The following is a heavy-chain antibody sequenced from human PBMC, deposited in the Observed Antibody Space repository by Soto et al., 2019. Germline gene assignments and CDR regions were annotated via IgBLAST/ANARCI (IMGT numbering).Heavy chain of an antibody. D-gene: IGHD6-19*01. J-gene: IGHJ6*02. V-gene: IGHV4-39*01. Sequence: SETLSLTCTVSGGSISSSSYYWGWIRQPPGKGLECIGSIYYSGSTYYNPSLKSRVTISVDTSKNQFSLKLSSVTAADTAVYYCAGYPSLIAVAGTGVNYYGMDVWGQGTTVTVSS. CDR1: GGSISSSSYY. CDR3: AGYPSLIAVAGTGVNYYGMDV. CDR2: IYYSGST.